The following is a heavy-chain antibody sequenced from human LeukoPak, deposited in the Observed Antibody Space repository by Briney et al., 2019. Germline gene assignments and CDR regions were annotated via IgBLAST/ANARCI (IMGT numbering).Heavy chain of an antibody. CDR3: ARTPVQLERLFYYYYGMDV. J-gene: IGHJ6*04. V-gene: IGHV4-4*02. CDR1: GGSISSSNW. D-gene: IGHD1-1*01. Sequence: PSGTLSLTCAVSGGSISSSNWWSWVRQPPGKGLEWIGEIYHSGSTNYSPSLKSRVTISVDKSKNQFSLKLSSVTAADTAVYYCARTPVQLERLFYYYYGMDVWDKGTTVTVSS. CDR2: IYHSGST.